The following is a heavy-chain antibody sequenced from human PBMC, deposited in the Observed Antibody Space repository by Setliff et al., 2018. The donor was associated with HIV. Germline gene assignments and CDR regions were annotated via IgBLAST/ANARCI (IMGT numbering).Heavy chain of an antibody. CDR3: ARDLKSGSYSRGAFDI. CDR2: IYYSGST. CDR1: GGSIFSYY. Sequence: SETLSLTCSVSGGSIFSYYWSWIRRPPGKGLEWIGYIYYSGSTNYNPSLKSRVTISVDTSKNQFSLQLSSVTAADTAVYYCARDLKSGSYSRGAFDIWGQGTMVTVS. J-gene: IGHJ3*02. V-gene: IGHV4-59*01. D-gene: IGHD3-10*01.